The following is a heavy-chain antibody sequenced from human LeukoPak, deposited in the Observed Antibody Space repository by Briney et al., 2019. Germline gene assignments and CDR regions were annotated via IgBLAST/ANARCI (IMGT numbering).Heavy chain of an antibody. CDR1: GFTFSSYS. D-gene: IGHD2-21*01. CDR3: AREVVSIPSYFDS. V-gene: IGHV3-21*01. Sequence: PGGSLRLSCAASGFTFSSYSMNWVRQAPGKGLEWVSSISSSSSYIYYADSVKGRFTISRDNAKNSLYLQMNSLRAEDTAVYYCAREVVSIPSYFDSWGQGTLVTVSS. CDR2: ISSSSSYI. J-gene: IGHJ4*02.